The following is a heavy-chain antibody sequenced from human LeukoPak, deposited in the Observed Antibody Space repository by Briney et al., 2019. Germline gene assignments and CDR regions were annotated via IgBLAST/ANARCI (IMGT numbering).Heavy chain of an antibody. J-gene: IGHJ6*02. CDR3: ARTYYYDNSLYGMDV. CDR1: GLTLSTYV. Sequence: GGSLRLSCAASGLTLSTYVMNWVRQAPGKGLEWVSGITAGGSSTHYADSVKGRFTISRDNAKNSLYLQMSSLRDEDTAVYYCARTYYYDNSLYGMDVWGQGTTVTVSS. V-gene: IGHV3-23*01. CDR2: ITAGGSST. D-gene: IGHD3-22*01.